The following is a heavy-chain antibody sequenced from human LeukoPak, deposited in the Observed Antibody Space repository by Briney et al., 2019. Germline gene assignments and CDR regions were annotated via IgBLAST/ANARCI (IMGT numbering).Heavy chain of an antibody. Sequence: GGSLRLSCQASGFTFTSHWMHWVRQPPGKGLVWVSRVSSDGSRIDYADSVKGRFTISRDNAKNTLYLQLNSLRVDDTAVYFCARDGLRARAIDLWGQGTLVTVSS. D-gene: IGHD2-21*01. V-gene: IGHV3-74*01. CDR1: GFTFTSHW. J-gene: IGHJ5*02. CDR2: VSSDGSRI. CDR3: ARDGLRARAIDL.